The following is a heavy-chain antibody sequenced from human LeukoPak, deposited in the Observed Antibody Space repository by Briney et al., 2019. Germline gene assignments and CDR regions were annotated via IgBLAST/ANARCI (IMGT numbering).Heavy chain of an antibody. V-gene: IGHV4-59*12. D-gene: IGHD3-3*01. CDR3: TREGGFYRPLDY. CDR2: IYYSGST. Sequence: SETLSLTCTVSGGSIRPYYWSWIRQPPGKGLEWIGYIYYSGSTNYNPSLKSRVTISVDTSKNQFSLKLTSVTAADTAVYYCTREGGFYRPLDYSGQGTLVTVSS. CDR1: GGSIRPYY. J-gene: IGHJ4*02.